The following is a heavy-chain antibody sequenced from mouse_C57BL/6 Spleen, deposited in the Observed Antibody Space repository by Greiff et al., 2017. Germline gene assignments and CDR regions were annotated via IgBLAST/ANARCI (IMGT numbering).Heavy chain of an antibody. Sequence: QVQLQQSGAELVKPGASVKISCKASGYAFSSYWMNWVKQRPGKGLEWIGQIYPGDGDTNYNGKFKGKATLTADKSSSTAYMQLSSLTSEDSAVYFCARRDYGNYESYFDYWGQGTTRTVSS. D-gene: IGHD2-1*01. CDR2: IYPGDGDT. CDR3: ARRDYGNYESYFDY. V-gene: IGHV1-80*01. CDR1: GYAFSSYW. J-gene: IGHJ2*01.